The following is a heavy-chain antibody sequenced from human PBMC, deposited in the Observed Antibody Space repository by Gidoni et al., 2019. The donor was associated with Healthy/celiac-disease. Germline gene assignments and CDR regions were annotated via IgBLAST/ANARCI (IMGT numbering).Heavy chain of an antibody. CDR3: TTDLEGSVAGTYY. J-gene: IGHJ4*02. CDR2: IKSKTDGGTT. CDR1: GFTFRNAW. Sequence: EVQLVESGGGLVKPGGSLRLSCAASGFTFRNAWMSWVRQAPGKGLEWVGRIKSKTDGGTTDYAAPVKGRFTISRDDSKNTLYLQMNSLKTEDTAVYYCTTDLEGSVAGTYYWGQGTLVTVSS. D-gene: IGHD6-19*01. V-gene: IGHV3-15*01.